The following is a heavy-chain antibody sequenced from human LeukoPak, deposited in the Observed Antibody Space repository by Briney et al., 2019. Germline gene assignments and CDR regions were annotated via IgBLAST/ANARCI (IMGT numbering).Heavy chain of an antibody. J-gene: IGHJ4*02. CDR1: GFTFSSYA. V-gene: IGHV3-30*04. CDR3: ARDRDSSGWVFDY. CDR2: ISYDGSNK. D-gene: IGHD6-19*01. Sequence: GRSLRLSCAASGFTFSSYAMHWVRQAPGKGLEWVAVISYDGSNKYYADSVKGRFTISRDNSKNTLYLQMNSLRAEDTAVYYCARDRDSSGWVFDYWGQGTLVTVSS.